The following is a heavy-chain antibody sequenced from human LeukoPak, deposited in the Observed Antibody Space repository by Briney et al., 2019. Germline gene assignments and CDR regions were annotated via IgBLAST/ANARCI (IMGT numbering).Heavy chain of an antibody. J-gene: IGHJ4*02. CDR1: GYSISSGYY. D-gene: IGHD3-3*01. Sequence: PSETLSLTCTVSGYSISSGYYWGWIRQPPGEGLEWIGSIYHSGSTYYNPSLKSRVSISVDTSKNQFSLKLSSVTAADTAVYYCARQEWSGSDYFDYWGQGTLVTVSS. CDR2: IYHSGST. V-gene: IGHV4-38-2*02. CDR3: ARQEWSGSDYFDY.